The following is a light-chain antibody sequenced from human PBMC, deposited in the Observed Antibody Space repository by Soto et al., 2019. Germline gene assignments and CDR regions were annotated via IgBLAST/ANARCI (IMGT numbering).Light chain of an antibody. Sequence: QSALTQPASVSGSPGQSITISCTGTSSDVGSYNLVSWYQQHPGTAPKLMIYEGIKRPSGVSNRFSGSKSGNTASLTISGIQAEDEADYYCCSYAGSTTLVFGGGTQLTVL. J-gene: IGLJ2*01. CDR2: EGI. V-gene: IGLV2-23*01. CDR1: SSDVGSYNL. CDR3: CSYAGSTTLV.